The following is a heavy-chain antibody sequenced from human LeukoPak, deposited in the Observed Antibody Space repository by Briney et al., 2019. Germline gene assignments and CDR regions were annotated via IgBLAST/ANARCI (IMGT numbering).Heavy chain of an antibody. CDR3: ARGDYTVLAGSPFDL. D-gene: IGHD6-19*01. CDR1: GGSISSGDYY. J-gene: IGHJ4*02. Sequence: KPSETLSLTCTVSGGSISSGDYYWSWIRQPPGKGLEWIGYIYYSGSTYYNPSLGSRFTISLDAPKNQFSLRLNSVTAADTAVYYCARGDYTVLAGSPFDLWGRGTLVTVSS. CDR2: IYYSGST. V-gene: IGHV4-30-4*01.